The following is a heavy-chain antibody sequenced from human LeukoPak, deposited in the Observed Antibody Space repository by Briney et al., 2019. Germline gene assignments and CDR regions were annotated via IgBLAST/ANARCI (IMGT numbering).Heavy chain of an antibody. CDR3: ARLNVAAAQYYYHYMDL. Sequence: GGSLRLSCAASGLTVRSYSMDWVRQAPGKGLEWVSSINSGSSYIYYADSVKGRFTISRDNSKNTLYLQMNGLRAEDTAVYFCARLNVAAAQYYYHYMDLWGKGTTVTVSS. CDR2: INSGSSYI. J-gene: IGHJ6*03. CDR1: GLTVRSYS. V-gene: IGHV3-21*04. D-gene: IGHD2-2*01.